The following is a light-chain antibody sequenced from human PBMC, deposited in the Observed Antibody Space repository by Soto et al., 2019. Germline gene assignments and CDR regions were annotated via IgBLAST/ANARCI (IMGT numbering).Light chain of an antibody. Sequence: DIQMTQSPSTLSASVGDRVTITCRASQSLNSLLAWYQQKPGRAPKLLIYDASTLESGVPSRFSGSGSGTEFTPTISSLQTDDFATYYCQQYNSYSSWTFGQGTKVDIK. CDR1: QSLNSL. V-gene: IGKV1-5*01. J-gene: IGKJ1*01. CDR2: DAS. CDR3: QQYNSYSSWT.